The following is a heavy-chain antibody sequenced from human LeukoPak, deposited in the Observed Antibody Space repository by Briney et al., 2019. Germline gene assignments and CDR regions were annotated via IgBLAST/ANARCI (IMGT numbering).Heavy chain of an antibody. Sequence: SETLSLTCAVYGGSFSGYYWSWIRQPPGKGLEWIGEINHSGSTNYNPSLKSRVTISVDTSKNQFSLKLSSVTAADTAVYYCAIPTVTGGLYYSYYTYAWGNGTTVTVSS. D-gene: IGHD4-17*01. CDR1: GGSFSGYY. V-gene: IGHV4-34*01. CDR2: INHSGST. J-gene: IGHJ6*03. CDR3: AIPTVTGGLYYSYYTYA.